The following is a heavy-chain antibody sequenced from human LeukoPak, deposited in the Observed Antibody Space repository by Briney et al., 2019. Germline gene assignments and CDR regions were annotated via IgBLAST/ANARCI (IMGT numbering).Heavy chain of an antibody. D-gene: IGHD3-16*01. CDR3: ARDLGGSGNDY. CDR1: GGSISSYY. CDR2: IYYSGST. J-gene: IGHJ4*02. Sequence: SETLSLTCTVPGGSISSYYWSWIRQPPGKGLEWIGYIYYSGSTNYNPSLKSRVTISVDTSKNQFSLKLSSVTAADTAVYYCARDLGGSGNDYWGQGTLVTVSS. V-gene: IGHV4-59*01.